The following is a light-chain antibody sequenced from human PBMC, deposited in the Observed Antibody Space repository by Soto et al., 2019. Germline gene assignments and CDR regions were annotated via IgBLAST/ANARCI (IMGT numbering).Light chain of an antibody. Sequence: DVVMTQSPLSLPVTLGEPASISCRSSQSLVYSDGNIYLNWFQQRPGQSPRRLIYQVSNRDSGVPDRFIGSGSGTDFTLQISRVEAEDVGVYYCVQGTHWPPFTFGPGTKLEIK. J-gene: IGKJ2*01. CDR1: QSLVYSDGNIY. CDR2: QVS. V-gene: IGKV2-30*01. CDR3: VQGTHWPPFT.